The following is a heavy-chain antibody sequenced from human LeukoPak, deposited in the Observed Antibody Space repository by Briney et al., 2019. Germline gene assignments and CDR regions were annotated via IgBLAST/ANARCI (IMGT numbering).Heavy chain of an antibody. D-gene: IGHD2-15*01. CDR1: GFTFSSYW. CDR3: AREDCSGGSCYSALFY. V-gene: IGHV3-7*01. J-gene: IGHJ4*02. Sequence: PGGSLRLSCAASGFTFSSYWMSWVSQAPGKGLEWVANIKQDGSEKYYVDSVKGRFTISRDNAKNSLYLQMNSLRAGDTAVYYCAREDCSGGSCYSALFYWGQGTLVTVSS. CDR2: IKQDGSEK.